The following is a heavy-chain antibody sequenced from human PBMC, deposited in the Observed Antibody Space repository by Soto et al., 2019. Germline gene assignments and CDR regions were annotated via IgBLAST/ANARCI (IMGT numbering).Heavy chain of an antibody. CDR1: GFTFSSYA. V-gene: IGHV3-64*01. Sequence: PWGSLRLSCAASGFTFSSYAMHWVRQAPGKGLEYVSAISSNGGSAYYANSVKGRFTISRDNSKNTLYLQMGSLRAEDMAVDYCARDGPNDILTGYYHGAFDIWGQGTMVTVSS. CDR2: ISSNGGSA. CDR3: ARDGPNDILTGYYHGAFDI. J-gene: IGHJ3*02. D-gene: IGHD3-9*01.